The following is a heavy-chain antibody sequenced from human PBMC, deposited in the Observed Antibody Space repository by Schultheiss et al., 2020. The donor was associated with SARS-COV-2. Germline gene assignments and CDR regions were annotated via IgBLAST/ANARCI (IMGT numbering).Heavy chain of an antibody. D-gene: IGHD3-10*01. CDR2: IYYSGST. Sequence: SETLSLTCTVSGGSISSYYWSWIRQPPGKGLEWIGYIYYSGSTNYNPSLKSRVTISVDTSKNQFSLKLSSVTAADTAVYYCSRVRRQFASGSPSDYWGRGSLVTVSS. J-gene: IGHJ4*02. CDR1: GGSISSYY. V-gene: IGHV4-59*01. CDR3: SRVRRQFASGSPSDY.